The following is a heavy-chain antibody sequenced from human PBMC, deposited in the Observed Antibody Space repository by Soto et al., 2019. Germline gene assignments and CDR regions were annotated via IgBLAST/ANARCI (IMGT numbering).Heavy chain of an antibody. CDR2: ISGSGGST. Sequence: GGSLRLSCAASGFTFSSYAMSWVRQAPGKGLEWVSAISGSGGSTYYAGSVKGRFTISRDNSKNTLYLQMNSLRAEDTAVYYCAKGPAAVDLWGPYYYYGMDVWGQGTTVTVSS. CDR1: GFTFSSYA. CDR3: AKGPAAVDLWGPYYYYGMDV. J-gene: IGHJ6*02. V-gene: IGHV3-23*01. D-gene: IGHD6-13*01.